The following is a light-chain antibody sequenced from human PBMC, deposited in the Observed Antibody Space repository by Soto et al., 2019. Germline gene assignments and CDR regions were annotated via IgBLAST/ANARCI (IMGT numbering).Light chain of an antibody. Sequence: QSVLTQPASVSGSPGQSITISCTGTSSDVGGYNYVSWYQQYPGKAPKLMIYHVSNRPSGVSNRFSGSKSGNSASLTISGLQPEDEADYYCSSYTSTSTYVFGTATKLTVL. J-gene: IGLJ1*01. CDR2: HVS. CDR3: SSYTSTSTYV. V-gene: IGLV2-14*01. CDR1: SSDVGGYNY.